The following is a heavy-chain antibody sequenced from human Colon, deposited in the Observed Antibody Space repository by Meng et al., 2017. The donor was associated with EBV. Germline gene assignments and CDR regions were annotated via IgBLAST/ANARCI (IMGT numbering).Heavy chain of an antibody. J-gene: IGHJ4*02. V-gene: IGHV7-4-1*02. CDR3: GTLKYTSGFYGPAY. Sequence: QVPLVQSGSELKKPGASVKVSCKASGYTFTRYPMHWVRQAPGQGLEWMGWISTNTGNPTYAQGFTGRFVFSVDTSVSTAYLQISSLKAEDTAVYYCGTLKYTSGFYGPAYWGQGALVTVSS. D-gene: IGHD6-19*01. CDR2: ISTNTGNP. CDR1: GYTFTRYP.